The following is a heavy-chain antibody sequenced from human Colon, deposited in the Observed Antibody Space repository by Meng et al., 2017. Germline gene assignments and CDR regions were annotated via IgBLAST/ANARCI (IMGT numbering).Heavy chain of an antibody. Sequence: GSLRLSCTVSGGSIRSSSYYWGWIRQPPGKGLEWIGSIYYSGRTYYNPSLKSRVTISVDTSKNQFSLKLSSVTAADTAVYYCARGRGGSTDYWGQGTLVTVSS. J-gene: IGHJ4*02. V-gene: IGHV4-39*07. CDR3: ARGRGGSTDY. CDR1: GGSIRSSSYY. CDR2: IYYSGRT. D-gene: IGHD3-10*01.